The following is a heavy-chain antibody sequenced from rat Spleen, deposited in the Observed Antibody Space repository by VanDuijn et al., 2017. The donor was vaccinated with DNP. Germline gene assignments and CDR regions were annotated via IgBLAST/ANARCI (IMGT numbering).Heavy chain of an antibody. J-gene: IGHJ2*01. Sequence: EVQLVESGGGLVQPGRSLKLSCAASGFTFSDYNMAWVRQAPKKGLEWVATIIYDGSRTYYRDSVKGRFTISRDNAKSSLYLQMNSLKSEDTATYYCARHSRTTAITEYFDYWGQGVMVTVSS. D-gene: IGHD1-9*01. V-gene: IGHV5S10*01. CDR1: GFTFSDYN. CDR2: IIYDGSRT. CDR3: ARHSRTTAITEYFDY.